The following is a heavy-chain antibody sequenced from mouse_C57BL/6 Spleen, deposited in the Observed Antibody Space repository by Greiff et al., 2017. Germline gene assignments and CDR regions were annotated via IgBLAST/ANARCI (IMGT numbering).Heavy chain of an antibody. J-gene: IGHJ4*01. CDR2: ISSGGDYI. V-gene: IGHV5-9-1*02. CDR1: GFTFSSYA. CDR3: TRELRYAMDY. D-gene: IGHD2-12*01. Sequence: EVKVEESGEGLVKPGGSLKLSCAASGFTFSSYAMSWVRQTPEKRLEWVAYISSGGDYIYYADTVKGRFTISRDNARNTLYLQMSSLKSEDTAMYYCTRELRYAMDYWGQGTSVTVSS.